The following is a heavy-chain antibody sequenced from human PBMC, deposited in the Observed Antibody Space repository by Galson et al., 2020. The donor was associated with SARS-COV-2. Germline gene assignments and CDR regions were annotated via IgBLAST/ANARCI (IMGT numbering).Heavy chain of an antibody. CDR1: GFTFDDYA. J-gene: IGHJ3*02. CDR2: ISWNSGSI. V-gene: IGHV3-9*01. D-gene: IGHD6-19*01. CDR3: AKDGERIAVAAIRGGNDKNAFDR. Sequence: GGSLRLSCAASGFTFDDYAMHWVRQAPGKGLEWVSGISWNSGSIGYADSVKGRFTISRDNAKNSLYLQMNSLRAEDTALYYCAKDGERIAVAAIRGGNDKNAFDRWGQGTMVTVSS.